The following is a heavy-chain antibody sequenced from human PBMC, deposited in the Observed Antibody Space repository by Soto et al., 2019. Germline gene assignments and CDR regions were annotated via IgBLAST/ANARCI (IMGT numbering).Heavy chain of an antibody. V-gene: IGHV1-18*01. J-gene: IGHJ6*02. Sequence: ASVKVSCKASGYTFTSYGISCVRQAPGQGLEWMGWISAYNGNTNYAQKLQGRVTMTTDTSTSTAYMELRSLRSDDTAVYYCARDVDTAMVAANYYYGMDVWGQGTTVTVSS. CDR2: ISAYNGNT. CDR3: ARDVDTAMVAANYYYGMDV. CDR1: GYTFTSYG. D-gene: IGHD5-18*01.